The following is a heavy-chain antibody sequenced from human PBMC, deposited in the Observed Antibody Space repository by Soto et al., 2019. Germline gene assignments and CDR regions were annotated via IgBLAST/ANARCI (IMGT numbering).Heavy chain of an antibody. V-gene: IGHV4-39*01. CDR2: IFHSGGT. Sequence: SETLSLTCTVSGGSILDSTYYWAWIRQSPGKGLEWIGTIFHSGGTFYTPSLKSRVTMSVDTSNNQFSLKLSSVTAADTAVYYCARQASGYYYGWFDPWGQGTLVTVSS. CDR3: ARQASGYYYGWFDP. CDR1: GGSILDSTYY. J-gene: IGHJ5*02. D-gene: IGHD3-22*01.